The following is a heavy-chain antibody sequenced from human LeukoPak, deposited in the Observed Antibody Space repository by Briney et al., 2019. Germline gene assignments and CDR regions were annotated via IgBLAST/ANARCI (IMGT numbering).Heavy chain of an antibody. D-gene: IGHD6-19*01. V-gene: IGHV3-73*01. Sequence: GGSLRLSCAASGFTFSGSAMHWVRQASGKGLEWVGRIRSKANSYATAYAASVKGRFTISRDDSKNTAYLQMNSLKTEDTAVYYCTAFGIAVAGTRKDDYWGQGTLVTVSS. CDR2: IRSKANSYAT. CDR3: TAFGIAVAGTRKDDY. CDR1: GFTFSGSA. J-gene: IGHJ4*02.